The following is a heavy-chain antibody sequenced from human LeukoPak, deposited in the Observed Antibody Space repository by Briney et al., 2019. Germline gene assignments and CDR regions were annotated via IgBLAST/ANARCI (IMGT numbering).Heavy chain of an antibody. CDR2: IIPIFGTA. CDR1: GGTFSSYA. D-gene: IGHD2-15*01. CDR3: ARGGRRGCYEGYFDY. V-gene: IGHV1-69*13. Sequence: ASVKVSCKASGGTFSSYAISWVRQAPGQGLEWMGGIIPIFGTANYAQKFQGRVTITSDESTSTAYMELSSLRSEDTAVYYCARGGRRGCYEGYFDYWGQGTLVTVSS. J-gene: IGHJ4*02.